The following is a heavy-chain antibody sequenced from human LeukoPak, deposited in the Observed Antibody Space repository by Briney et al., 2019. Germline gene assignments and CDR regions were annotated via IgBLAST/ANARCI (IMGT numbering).Heavy chain of an antibody. CDR3: SRESGPFCPFGY. J-gene: IGHJ4*02. Sequence: PSETLSLTCGVSGGAISGTNWWSWVRQPPGQGLEWIGEISLAGQTNYNPSLNGRVTMSLDKSSNQLSLHLTSVTAADTATYFCSRESGPFCPFGYWGQGTLVIVSS. V-gene: IGHV4/OR15-8*02. D-gene: IGHD1-26*01. CDR2: ISLAGQT. CDR1: GGAISGTNW.